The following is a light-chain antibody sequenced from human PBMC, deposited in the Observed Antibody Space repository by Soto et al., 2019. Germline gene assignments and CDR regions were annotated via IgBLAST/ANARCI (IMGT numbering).Light chain of an antibody. J-gene: IGKJ5*01. Sequence: EIVLTQSPGTLSLSPGGRATLSCRASQSVIRRLAWYQHRPGQSPRLLISGASMRASGVPVRFSGSGSGTDFTLTISRLETEDVAVYYCQHYGETPFTFGLGTRLEV. CDR1: QSVIRR. CDR2: GAS. CDR3: QHYGETPFT. V-gene: IGKV3-20*01.